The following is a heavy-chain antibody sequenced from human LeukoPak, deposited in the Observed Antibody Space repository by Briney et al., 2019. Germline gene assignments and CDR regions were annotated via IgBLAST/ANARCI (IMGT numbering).Heavy chain of an antibody. J-gene: IGHJ4*02. Sequence: GSLRLSCAAAGFTFTSYSMNWVRQAPGKGLEWVSTISGGGGSTYYADSVKGRFTISRDNSKNTLYLQVNSLRAEDTAVYYCAKGGKWDVTPFDYWGQGTLVTVSS. V-gene: IGHV3-23*01. CDR3: AKGGKWDVTPFDY. CDR1: GFTFTSYS. CDR2: ISGGGGST. D-gene: IGHD1-26*01.